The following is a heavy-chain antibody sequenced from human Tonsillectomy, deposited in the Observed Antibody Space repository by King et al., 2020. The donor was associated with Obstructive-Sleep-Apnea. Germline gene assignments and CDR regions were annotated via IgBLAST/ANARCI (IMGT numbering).Heavy chain of an antibody. J-gene: IGHJ3*02. V-gene: IGHV5-51*01. CDR3: AGHQIRGGGLSDAGPFDI. Sequence: VQLVESGAEVKKPAESLNISCKGSGYRFTNYWIGWVRQMPGKGLEGMGIIYPDDSDTRYSPSFQGQVTISADKSTSTAFLQWSSLKASDTAMYHCAGHQIRGGGLSDAGPFDIWGQGTMVTVSS. CDR1: GYRFTNYW. CDR2: IYPDDSDT. D-gene: IGHD3/OR15-3a*01.